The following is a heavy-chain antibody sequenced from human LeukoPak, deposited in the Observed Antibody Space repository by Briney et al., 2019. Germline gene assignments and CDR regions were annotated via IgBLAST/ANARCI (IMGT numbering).Heavy chain of an antibody. V-gene: IGHV1-3*04. D-gene: IGHD3-3*02. J-gene: IGHJ3*01. Sequence: ASVKVSCKASGYSFTHYPVHWVRQAPGQGLEWMGWINTATGHSKSSQKFQERVAITRDTSANTAYMEMSSLTSEDTAVYYCSRVGARGISTFDVWGQGTMVTVSS. CDR3: SRVGARGISTFDV. CDR1: GYSFTHYP. CDR2: INTATGHS.